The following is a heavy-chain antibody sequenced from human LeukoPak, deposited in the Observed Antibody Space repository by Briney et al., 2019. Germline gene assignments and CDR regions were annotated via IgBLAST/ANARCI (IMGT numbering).Heavy chain of an antibody. J-gene: IGHJ5*01. V-gene: IGHV3-30*03. CDR1: GFTFSTYG. CDR3: ARDPRRTSTSLLDS. Sequence: PGGSLRLSCAASGFTFSTYGMHWVRQAPGKGLECVAVIIYDGSDKYYTDSVKGRFTISRDYSKNTLYLQMNNLRAEDSAVYYCARDPRRTSTSLLDSWGQGTLVTVSS. CDR2: IIYDGSDK. D-gene: IGHD2-2*01.